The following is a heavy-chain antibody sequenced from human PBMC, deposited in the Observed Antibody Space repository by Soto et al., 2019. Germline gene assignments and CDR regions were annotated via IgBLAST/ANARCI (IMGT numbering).Heavy chain of an antibody. CDR2: ISSISSYI. D-gene: IGHD6-13*01. CDR3: ARDSSSWYYFDY. CDR1: GFTFSSYS. V-gene: IGHV3-21*01. Sequence: GGSLRLSCAASGFTFSSYSMNWVRQAPGKGLEWVSSISSISSYIYYADSVKGRFTISRDNAKNSLYLQMNSLRAEDTAVYYCARDSSSWYYFDYWGQGTLVTVSS. J-gene: IGHJ4*02.